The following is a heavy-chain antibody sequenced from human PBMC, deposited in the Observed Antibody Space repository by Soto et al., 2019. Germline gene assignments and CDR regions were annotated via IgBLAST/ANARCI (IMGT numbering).Heavy chain of an antibody. CDR2: ISSSTSHT. D-gene: IGHD6-13*01. V-gene: IGHV3-11*05. CDR3: ARGRGAAADYFDF. J-gene: IGHJ4*02. CDR1: GFTFSDYY. Sequence: HVQLVESGGGLVKPGGSLRLSCAVSGFTFSDYYMTWIRQAPGTGLEWVSYISSSTSHTNYADSVKGRFTISRDNAKNSLFLQMNSLRAEDTAVYYCARGRGAAADYFDFWGQGTLVTVSS.